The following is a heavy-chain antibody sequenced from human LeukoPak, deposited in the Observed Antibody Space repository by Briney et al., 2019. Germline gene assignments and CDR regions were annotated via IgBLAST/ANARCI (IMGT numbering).Heavy chain of an antibody. CDR1: GFTFSNAW. D-gene: IGHD2-15*01. Sequence: PGGSLRLSCAASGFTFSNAWMNWVRQAPGKGLEWVGRIKSKTDGGTTDYAAPVKGRFTISRDDSKNTLYLQMNSLRAEDAAVYYCAARLPLYGMNFWGQGTTVTVSS. CDR3: AARLPLYGMNF. J-gene: IGHJ6*02. CDR2: IKSKTDGGTT. V-gene: IGHV3-15*07.